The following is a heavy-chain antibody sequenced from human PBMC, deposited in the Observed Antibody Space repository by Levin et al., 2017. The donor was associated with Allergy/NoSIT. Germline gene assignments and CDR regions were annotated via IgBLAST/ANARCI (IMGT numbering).Heavy chain of an antibody. J-gene: IGHJ4*02. D-gene: IGHD3-10*01. Sequence: SCAASGFTFSSYAMHWVRQAPGKGLEWVAVISYDGSNKYYADSVKGRFTISRDNSKNTLYLQMNSLRAEDTAVYYCARGRGVYGSGSYYLSYWGQGTLVTVSS. CDR3: ARGRGVYGSGSYYLSY. V-gene: IGHV3-30-3*01. CDR1: GFTFSSYA. CDR2: ISYDGSNK.